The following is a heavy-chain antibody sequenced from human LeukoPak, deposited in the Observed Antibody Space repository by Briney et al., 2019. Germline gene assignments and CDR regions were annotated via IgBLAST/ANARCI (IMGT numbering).Heavy chain of an antibody. D-gene: IGHD1-26*01. CDR2: IKGDDSAR. Sequence: GGSLRLSCAASGFTFSTYWMAWVRQAPGKGLEWVANIKGDDSARHQADSVKGRFTISRDNAQNSVYLQMSSLRGEDTAIYYCASDVVGSLDYWVQGTLVTVSS. CDR3: ASDVVGSLDY. V-gene: IGHV3-7*01. J-gene: IGHJ4*02. CDR1: GFTFSTYW.